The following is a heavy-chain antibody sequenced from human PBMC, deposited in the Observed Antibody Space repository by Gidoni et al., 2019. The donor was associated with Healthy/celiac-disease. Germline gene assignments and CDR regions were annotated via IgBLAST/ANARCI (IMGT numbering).Heavy chain of an antibody. CDR1: GFTFSSYD. Sequence: EVQLVESGGGLVQPGGSLRLSGAASGFTFSSYDMHWVRQATGKGRGWVSAIGPAGDTYYPGSVKGRFTISRENAKNSLYLQMNSLRAGDTAVYYCARVGWHPHYGMDVWGQGTTVTVSS. J-gene: IGHJ6*02. V-gene: IGHV3-13*01. CDR3: ARVGWHPHYGMDV. CDR2: IGPAGDT. D-gene: IGHD2-15*01.